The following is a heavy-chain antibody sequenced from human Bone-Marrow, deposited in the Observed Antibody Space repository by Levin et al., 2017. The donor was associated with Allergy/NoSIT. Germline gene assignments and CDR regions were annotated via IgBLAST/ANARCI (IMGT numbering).Heavy chain of an antibody. V-gene: IGHV3-11*01. CDR2: ISSSGSTI. D-gene: IGHD4-17*01. CDR3: ARDRMNYGDYVPDFDY. Sequence: GGSLRLSCAASGFTFSDYYMSWIRQAPGKGLEWVSYISSSGSTIYYADSVKGRFTISRDNAKNSLYLQMNSLRAEDTAVYYCARDRMNYGDYVPDFDYWGQGTLVTVSS. J-gene: IGHJ4*02. CDR1: GFTFSDYY.